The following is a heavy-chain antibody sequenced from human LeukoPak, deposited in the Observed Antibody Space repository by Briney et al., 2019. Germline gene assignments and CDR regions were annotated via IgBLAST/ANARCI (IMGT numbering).Heavy chain of an antibody. J-gene: IGHJ4*02. CDR3: ARHGGGGSGGNSGFDY. CDR2: IYPGDSDT. D-gene: IGHD4-23*01. CDR1: GYNFSNCL. Sequence: GESLKISCEGSGYNFSNCLIGWVRQVPGKGLEWMGIIYPGDSDTRYGPSFQGQVTISADKSISTAYLQWSSLKASDTAMYYCARHGGGGSGGNSGFDYWGQGTLVTVSS. V-gene: IGHV5-51*01.